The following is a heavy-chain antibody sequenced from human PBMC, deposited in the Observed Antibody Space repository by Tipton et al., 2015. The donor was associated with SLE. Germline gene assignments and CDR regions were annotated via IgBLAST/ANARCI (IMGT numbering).Heavy chain of an antibody. CDR3: AREVAARPNLFDY. Sequence: QVQLVQSGAEVKKPGASVKVSCKASGYTFTGYYMHWVRQAPGQGLEWMGWINPNSGGTNYAQKFQGRVTITTDESTSTAYMELSSLRSEDTAVYYCAREVAARPNLFDYWGQGTLVTVSS. V-gene: IGHV1-2*02. CDR2: INPNSGGT. D-gene: IGHD6-6*01. CDR1: GYTFTGYY. J-gene: IGHJ4*02.